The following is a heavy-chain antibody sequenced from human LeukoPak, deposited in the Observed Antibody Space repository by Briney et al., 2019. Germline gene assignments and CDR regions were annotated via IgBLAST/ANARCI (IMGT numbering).Heavy chain of an antibody. V-gene: IGHV4-59*01. D-gene: IGHD3-22*01. CDR1: GGSISSYY. J-gene: IGHJ5*02. Sequence: SETLSLTCTVSGGSISSYYWSWIRQPPGNGLEWIGYIYYSGSTNYNPSLKSRVTISVDTSKNQFSLKLSSVTAADTAVYYCAREITYYYESCWFDPWGQGTLVTVSS. CDR2: IYYSGST. CDR3: AREITYYYESCWFDP.